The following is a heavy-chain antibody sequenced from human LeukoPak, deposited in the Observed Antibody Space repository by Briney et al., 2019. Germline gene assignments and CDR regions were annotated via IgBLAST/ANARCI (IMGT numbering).Heavy chain of an antibody. CDR3: ARDSSYYYDSSGYPPNGYGMDV. D-gene: IGHD3-22*01. Sequence: PGGSLRLSCAASGFTFSSYEMNWVRQAPGKGLEWVSYISSSGSTIYYADSVKGRFTISRGNAKNSLYLQMNSLRAEDTAVYYCARDSSYYYDSSGYPPNGYGMDVWGQGTTVTVSS. CDR2: ISSSGSTI. J-gene: IGHJ6*02. V-gene: IGHV3-48*03. CDR1: GFTFSSYE.